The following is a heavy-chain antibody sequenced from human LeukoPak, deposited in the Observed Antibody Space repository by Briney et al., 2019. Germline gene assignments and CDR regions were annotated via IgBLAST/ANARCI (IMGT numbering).Heavy chain of an antibody. Sequence: SETLSLTCAVYGGSFSGYYWSWIRQPPGKGLEWIGEINHSGSTNYNPSLKSRVTISVDTSKNQFSLKLSSVTAADTAVYYCARSSDYGDQVGVHWGQGTLVTVSS. CDR3: ARSSDYGDQVGVH. J-gene: IGHJ4*02. V-gene: IGHV4-34*01. D-gene: IGHD4-17*01. CDR1: GGSFSGYY. CDR2: INHSGST.